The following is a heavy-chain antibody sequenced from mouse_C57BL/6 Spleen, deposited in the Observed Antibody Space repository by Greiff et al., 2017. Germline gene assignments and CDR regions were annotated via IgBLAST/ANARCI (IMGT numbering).Heavy chain of an antibody. CDR2: IDPETGGT. Sequence: VQLQQSGAELVRPGASVTLSCKASGYTFTDYEMHWVKQTPVHGLEWIGAIDPETGGTAYNQKFKGKATITADTSSNTAYLQLSSLTSEDTAVYYCARSFDYDWYFDVWGTGTTVTVSS. V-gene: IGHV1-15*01. D-gene: IGHD2-4*01. J-gene: IGHJ1*03. CDR1: GYTFTDYE. CDR3: ARSFDYDWYFDV.